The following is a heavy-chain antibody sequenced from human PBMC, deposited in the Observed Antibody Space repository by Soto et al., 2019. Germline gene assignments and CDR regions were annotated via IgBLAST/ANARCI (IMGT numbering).Heavy chain of an antibody. V-gene: IGHV3-53*04. J-gene: IGHJ6*03. CDR3: ARDLYYYGSGSRYYYMDV. CDR1: GFTVSSNY. CDR2: IYSGGST. Sequence: GGSLRLSCAASGFTVSSNYMSWVRQAPGKGLEWVSVIYSGGSTYYADSVKGRFTISRHNSKNTLYLQMNSLRAEDTAVYYCARDLYYYGSGSRYYYMDVWGKGTTVTVSS. D-gene: IGHD3-10*01.